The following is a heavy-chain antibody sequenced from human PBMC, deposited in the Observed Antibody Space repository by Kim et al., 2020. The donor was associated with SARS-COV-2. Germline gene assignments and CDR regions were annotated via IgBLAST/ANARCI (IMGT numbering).Heavy chain of an antibody. V-gene: IGHV3-30*18. Sequence: GGSLRLSCAASGFTFSSYGMHWVRQAPGKGLEWVAVISYDGSNKYHADSVKGRFTISRDNSKNTLYLQMNSLRAEDTAVYYCAKDYYGSGSYSYFDYWG. CDR2: ISYDGSNK. D-gene: IGHD3-10*01. CDR1: GFTFSSYG. CDR3: AKDYYGSGSYSYFDY. J-gene: IGHJ4*01.